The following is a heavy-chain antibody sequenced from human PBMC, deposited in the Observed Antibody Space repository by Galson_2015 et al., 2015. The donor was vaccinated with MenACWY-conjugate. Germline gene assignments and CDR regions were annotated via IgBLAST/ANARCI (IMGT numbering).Heavy chain of an antibody. Sequence: SLRLSCAASGFTFSSSAMSWVRQAPGKGLEWVSAISGGGGSTYYADSVKGRFTISRDNSKNTLYLQMDSLRAEDTAIYYCAKAYIVVVPDAAYDCWGQGALVTVSS. CDR1: GFTFSSSA. J-gene: IGHJ4*02. CDR2: ISGGGGST. D-gene: IGHD2-2*01. CDR3: AKAYIVVVPDAAYDC. V-gene: IGHV3-23*01.